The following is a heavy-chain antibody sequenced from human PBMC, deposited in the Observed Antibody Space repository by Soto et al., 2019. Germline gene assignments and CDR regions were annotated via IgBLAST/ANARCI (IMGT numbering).Heavy chain of an antibody. J-gene: IGHJ4*02. D-gene: IGHD1-7*01. CDR1: GGTFSSYA. CDR3: ARDLITGTTSPY. CDR2: IIPIFGTA. Sequence: SCKASGGTFSSYAISWVRQAPGQGLEWMGGIIPIFGTANYAQKFQGRVTITADESTSTAYMELSSLRSEDTAVYYCARDLITGTTSPYWGQGTLVTVSS. V-gene: IGHV1-69*01.